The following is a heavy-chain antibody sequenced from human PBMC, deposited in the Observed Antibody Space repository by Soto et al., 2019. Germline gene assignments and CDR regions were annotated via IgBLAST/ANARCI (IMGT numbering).Heavy chain of an antibody. CDR2: IYPGDSET. V-gene: IGHV5-51*01. CDR1: GYTLSNFW. Sequence: PWESLKISCQRPGYTLSNFWLAWVRQLPGKGLEYMGIIYPGDSETRYIPSFHGKVTISADRSIGTAYLQWSSLEASDSDFYFCARSPRSSPYFDYWGQGALVTV. CDR3: ARSPRSSPYFDY. D-gene: IGHD6-13*01. J-gene: IGHJ4*02.